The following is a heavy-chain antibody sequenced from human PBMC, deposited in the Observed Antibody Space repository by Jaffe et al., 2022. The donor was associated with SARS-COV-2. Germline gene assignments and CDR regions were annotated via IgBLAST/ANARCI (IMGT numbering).Heavy chain of an antibody. CDR1: GFTFSSYA. V-gene: IGHV3-30*04. D-gene: IGHD7-27*01. CDR2: ISYDGSNK. Sequence: QVQLVESGGGVVQPGRSLRLSCAASGFTFSSYAMHWVRQAPGKGLEWVAVISYDGSNKYYADSVKGRFTISRDNSKNTLYLQMNSLRAEDTAVYYCARDFRSWGVPLAGAGARYFQHWGQGTLVTVSS. CDR3: ARDFRSWGVPLAGAGARYFQH. J-gene: IGHJ1*01.